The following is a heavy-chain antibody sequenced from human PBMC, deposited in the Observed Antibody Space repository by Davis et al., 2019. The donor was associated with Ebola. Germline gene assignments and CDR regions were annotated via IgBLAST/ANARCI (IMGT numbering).Heavy chain of an antibody. Sequence: PGGSLRLSCAASGFTFSDYYMSWIRQAPGKGLEWVSYISSSSSYTNYADSVKGRFTISRDNAKNSLYLQMNSLRAEDTAVYYCARGPSIAGFDYWGQGTLVTVSS. J-gene: IGHJ4*02. CDR3: ARGPSIAGFDY. V-gene: IGHV3-11*06. CDR2: ISSSSSYT. CDR1: GFTFSDYY. D-gene: IGHD2/OR15-2a*01.